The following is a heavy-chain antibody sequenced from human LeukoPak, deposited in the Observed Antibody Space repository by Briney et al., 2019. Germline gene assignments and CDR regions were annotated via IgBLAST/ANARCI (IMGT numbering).Heavy chain of an antibody. Sequence: SETLSLTCTVSGGSISSYYWSWIRQPPGKGLEWIGYIYYSGSTYYNPSLKSRVTISVDTSKNQFSLKLSSVTAADTAVYYCASQSTSMVRGVIWVGAFDIWGQGAMVTVSS. CDR1: GGSISSYY. CDR3: ASQSTSMVRGVIWVGAFDI. J-gene: IGHJ3*02. V-gene: IGHV4-59*12. CDR2: IYYSGST. D-gene: IGHD3-10*01.